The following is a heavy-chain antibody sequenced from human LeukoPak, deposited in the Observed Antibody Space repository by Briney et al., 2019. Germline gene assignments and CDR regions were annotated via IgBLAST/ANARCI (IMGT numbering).Heavy chain of an antibody. D-gene: IGHD5-24*01. J-gene: IGHJ4*02. CDR1: GGPISSYY. CDR3: ARGGGRVRWLQLDY. Sequence: SETLSLTCTVSGGPISSYYWSWIRQPPGKGLEWIGYIYYSGSTNYNPSLKSRVTISVDTSKNQFSLKLSSVTAADTAVYYCARGGGRVRWLQLDYWGQGTLVTVSS. V-gene: IGHV4-59*01. CDR2: IYYSGST.